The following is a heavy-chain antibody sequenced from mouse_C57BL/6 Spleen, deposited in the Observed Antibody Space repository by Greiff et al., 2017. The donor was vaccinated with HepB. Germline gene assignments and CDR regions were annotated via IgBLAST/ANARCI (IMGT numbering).Heavy chain of an antibody. V-gene: IGHV1-15*01. CDR2: IDPETGGT. J-gene: IGHJ2*01. Sequence: QVQLQQSGAELVRPGASVPLSCKASGYTFTDYEMHWVKQTPVHGLEWIGAIDPETGGTAYNQKFKGKAILTADKSSSTAYMELRSLTSEDSAVYYCTRGTGYPFDYWGQGTTLAVAA. CDR3: TRGTGYPFDY. CDR1: GYTFTDYE. D-gene: IGHD3-2*02.